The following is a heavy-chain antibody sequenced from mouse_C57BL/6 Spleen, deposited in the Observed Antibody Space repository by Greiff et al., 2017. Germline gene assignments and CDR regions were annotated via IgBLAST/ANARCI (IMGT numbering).Heavy chain of an antibody. Sequence: QVQLQQSGAELVKPGASVKLSCKASGYTFTEYTIHWVKQRSGQGLEWIGWFYPGSGSIKYNEKFKDKATLTADKSSSTVYMELSRLTSEDSAVYFCARHEGLYDYDGHYYAMDYWGQGTSVTVSS. CDR1: GYTFTEYT. V-gene: IGHV1-62-2*01. CDR2: FYPGSGSI. J-gene: IGHJ4*01. D-gene: IGHD2-4*01. CDR3: ARHEGLYDYDGHYYAMDY.